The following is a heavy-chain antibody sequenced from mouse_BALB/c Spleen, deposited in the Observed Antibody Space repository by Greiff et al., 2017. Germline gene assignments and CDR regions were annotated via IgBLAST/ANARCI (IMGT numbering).Heavy chain of an antibody. V-gene: IGHV3-2*02. J-gene: IGHJ4*01. CDR1: GYSITSDYA. Sequence: DVQLQESGPGLVKPSQSLSLTCTVTGYSITSDYAWNWIRQFPGNKLEWMGYISYSGSTSYNPSLKSRISITRDTSKNQFFLQLNSVTTEDTATYYCARESYDDYAMDYWGQGTSVTVSS. CDR2: ISYSGST. CDR3: ARESYDDYAMDY. D-gene: IGHD2-12*01.